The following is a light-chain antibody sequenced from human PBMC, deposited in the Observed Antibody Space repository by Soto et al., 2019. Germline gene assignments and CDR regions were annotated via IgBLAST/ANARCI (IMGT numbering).Light chain of an antibody. CDR3: LQDYNYPWT. J-gene: IGKJ1*01. Sequence: IQMTRSPSTLSASVLGIVAITFLASQSVSKWLAWYHHKPGKAPKLLIYDSSNLQSGVPSRFSGSGSGTDFTLTISSLQPQDFATYYCLQDYNYPWTFGQGTKVDIK. V-gene: IGKV1-6*02. CDR2: DSS. CDR1: QSVSKW.